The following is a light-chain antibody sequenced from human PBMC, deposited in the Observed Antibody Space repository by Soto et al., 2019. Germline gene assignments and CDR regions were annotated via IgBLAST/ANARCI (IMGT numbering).Light chain of an antibody. CDR3: QQYGSPPPT. J-gene: IGKJ4*01. CDR1: QSVSSSY. V-gene: IGKV3-20*01. Sequence: ETVLTQSPGTLSLSPGERATLSCRASQSVSSSYLAWYQQKPGQAPRLLIYGASSRATGIPDRFSGSGSGTDFTLTISRLEPEDFAVYYCQQYGSPPPTFGGGTKLDIK. CDR2: GAS.